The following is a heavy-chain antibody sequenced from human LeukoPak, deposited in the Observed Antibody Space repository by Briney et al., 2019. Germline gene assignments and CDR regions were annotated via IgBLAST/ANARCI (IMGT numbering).Heavy chain of an antibody. CDR1: GGSFSGYY. D-gene: IGHD5-18*01. V-gene: IGHV4-34*01. CDR2: INHSGST. Sequence: SSETLSLTCAVYGGSFSGYYWSWIRQPPGKGLEWIGEINHSGSTNYNPSLKSRVTISVDTSKNQFSLKLSSVAAADTAVYYCARGGYSYGCDYWGQGTLVTVSS. J-gene: IGHJ4*02. CDR3: ARGGYSYGCDY.